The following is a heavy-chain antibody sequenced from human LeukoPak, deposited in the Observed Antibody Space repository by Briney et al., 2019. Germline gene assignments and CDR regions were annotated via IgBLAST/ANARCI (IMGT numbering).Heavy chain of an antibody. CDR2: ISGSGGST. CDR3: ASSSSGQHDP. D-gene: IGHD6-13*01. CDR1: GFTFSSYA. J-gene: IGHJ5*02. V-gene: IGHV3-23*01. Sequence: PGGSLRPSCAASGFTFSSYAMSWVRQAPGKGLEWVSAISGSGGSTYYADSVKGRFTISRDNSKNTLYLQMSSLRSEDTAVYYCASSSSGQHDPWGQGTLVTVSS.